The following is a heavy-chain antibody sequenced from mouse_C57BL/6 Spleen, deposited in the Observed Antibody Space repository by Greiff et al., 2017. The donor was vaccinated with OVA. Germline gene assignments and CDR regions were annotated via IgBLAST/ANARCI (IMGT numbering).Heavy chain of an antibody. CDR1: GFNIKDYY. CDR2: IDPEDGET. D-gene: IGHD2-5*01. V-gene: IGHV14-2*01. CDR3: ASYSNYVGGAMDY. J-gene: IGHJ4*01. Sequence: VHVKQSGAELVKPGASVKLSCTASGFNIKDYYMHWVKQRTEQGLEWIGRIDPEDGETKYAPKFQGKATITADTSSNTAYLQLSSLTSEDTAVYYCASYSNYVGGAMDYWGQGTSVTVSS.